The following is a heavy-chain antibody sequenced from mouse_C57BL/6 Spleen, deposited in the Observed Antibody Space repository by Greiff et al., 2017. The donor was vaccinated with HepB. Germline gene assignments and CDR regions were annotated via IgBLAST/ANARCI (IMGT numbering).Heavy chain of an antibody. CDR2: IYPGSGRT. J-gene: IGHJ3*01. Sequence: QVQLQQPGAELVKPGASVKMSCKASGYTFTSYWITWVKQRPGQGLEWIGDIYPGSGRTNYNEMFKSQATLTVDTSSSTAYMQLSSLTSEDSAVYYCARSYDYDPFAYWGQGTLVTVSA. CDR1: GYTFTSYW. V-gene: IGHV1-55*01. D-gene: IGHD2-4*01. CDR3: ARSYDYDPFAY.